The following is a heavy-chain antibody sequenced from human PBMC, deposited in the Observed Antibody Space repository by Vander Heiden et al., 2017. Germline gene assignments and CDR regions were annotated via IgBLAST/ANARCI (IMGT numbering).Heavy chain of an antibody. CDR1: GFTFSRYG. CDR3: AKILYDSSGYYYDAFDI. J-gene: IGHJ3*02. CDR2: ISYDGSNK. V-gene: IGHV3-30*18. D-gene: IGHD3-22*01. Sequence: QVQLVESGGGVVQPGRSLRLSCAASGFTFSRYGMHWVRQAPGKGLEWVAVISYDGSNKYYADSVKGRFTISRDNSKNTLYLQMNSLRAEDTAVYYCAKILYDSSGYYYDAFDIWGQGTMVTVSS.